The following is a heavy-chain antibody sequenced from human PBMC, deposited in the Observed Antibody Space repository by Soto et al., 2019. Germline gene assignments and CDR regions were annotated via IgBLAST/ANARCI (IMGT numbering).Heavy chain of an antibody. CDR1: GFTFSSYS. V-gene: IGHV3-21*04. J-gene: IGHJ4*02. CDR2: ISSSSSYI. CDR3: AREDYYDSSGYYGY. D-gene: IGHD3-22*01. Sequence: EVQLVESGGGLVKPGGSLRLSCAASGFTFSSYSMNWVRQAPGKGLEWVSSISSSSSYIYYADSVKGRFTISRDNSKNTLYLQMNSLRAEDTAVYYCAREDYYDSSGYYGYWGQGTLVTVSS.